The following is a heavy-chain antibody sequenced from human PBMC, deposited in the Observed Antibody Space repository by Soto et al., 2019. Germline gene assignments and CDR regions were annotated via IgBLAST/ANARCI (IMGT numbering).Heavy chain of an antibody. CDR2: INHSGST. V-gene: IGHV4-34*01. CDR1: GGSFSGYY. D-gene: IGHD2-2*01. Sequence: QVQLQQWGAGLLKPSETLSLTCAVYGGSFSGYYWSWIRQPPGKGLEWIGEINHSGSTNYNPSLKSRVTISVDTAKNQFSRKLSSVTAADTAVYYCAREAVPAAIRGAFDIWGQGTMVTVSS. J-gene: IGHJ3*02. CDR3: AREAVPAAIRGAFDI.